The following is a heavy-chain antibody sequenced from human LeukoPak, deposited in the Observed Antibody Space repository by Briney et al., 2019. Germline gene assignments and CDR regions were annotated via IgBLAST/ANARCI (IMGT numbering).Heavy chain of an antibody. CDR1: GFTFSSYA. D-gene: IGHD6-19*01. CDR3: ARDLYSSGWSIYAFDY. V-gene: IGHV3-33*08. Sequence: GGSLRLSCAASGFTFSSYAMNWVRQAPGKGLEWVAVIWYDGSNKYYADSVKGRFTISRDNSKNTLYLQMNSLRAEDTAVYYCARDLYSSGWSIYAFDYWGQGTLVTVSS. CDR2: IWYDGSNK. J-gene: IGHJ4*02.